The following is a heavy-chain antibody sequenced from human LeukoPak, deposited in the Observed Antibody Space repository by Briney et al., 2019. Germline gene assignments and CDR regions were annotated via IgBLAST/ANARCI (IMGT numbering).Heavy chain of an antibody. CDR3: ARDIFGSASYPHF. CDR1: GFSFDTYA. D-gene: IGHD3-10*01. CDR2: IWHDGSHK. J-gene: IGHJ4*02. V-gene: IGHV3-33*01. Sequence: PGRSLRLSCAASGFSFDTYAMHWVRQAPGQGLEWVALIWHDGSHKFYSNSVRGQFTISRDNSKNTLYLQMNKLRADDTAVYYCARDIFGSASYPHFWGQGTLVTVSS.